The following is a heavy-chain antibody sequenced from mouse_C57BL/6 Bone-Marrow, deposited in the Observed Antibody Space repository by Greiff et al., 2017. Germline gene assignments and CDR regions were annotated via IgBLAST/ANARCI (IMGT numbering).Heavy chain of an antibody. J-gene: IGHJ2*01. CDR3: VRDYSWYYFDY. CDR1: GFSFNTYA. CDR2: IRSKSNNYAT. Sequence: EVMLVESGGGLVQPKGSLKLSCAASGFSFNTYAMNWVRQAPGRGLEWVARIRSKSNNYATYYADSVKDRFTISRDDSESMLYLQMNNLKTEDTAMYYCVRDYSWYYFDYWGQGTTLTVSS. V-gene: IGHV10-1*01. D-gene: IGHD2-12*01.